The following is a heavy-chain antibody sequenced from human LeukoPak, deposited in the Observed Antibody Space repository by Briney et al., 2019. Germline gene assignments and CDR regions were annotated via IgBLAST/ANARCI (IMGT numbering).Heavy chain of an antibody. V-gene: IGHV4-31*03. Sequence: PSQTLSLTCTVSGGSISSGGYYWSWIRQHPGKGLEWIGYIYYSGSTYYNPSLKSRVTISVDTSKNQFSLKLSSVTAADTAVYYCARGRGYCSSTSCYPPHWYFDLWGRGTLVTVSS. J-gene: IGHJ2*01. CDR1: GGSISSGGYY. D-gene: IGHD2-2*01. CDR3: ARGRGYCSSTSCYPPHWYFDL. CDR2: IYYSGST.